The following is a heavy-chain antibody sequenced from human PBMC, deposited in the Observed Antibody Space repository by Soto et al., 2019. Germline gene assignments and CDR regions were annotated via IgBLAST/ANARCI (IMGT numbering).Heavy chain of an antibody. CDR2: INHSGST. J-gene: IGHJ5*02. V-gene: IGHV4-34*01. CDR1: GGSFSGYY. CDR3: ARDHRYGNHLYGGWLDP. D-gene: IGHD4-4*01. Sequence: PSETLSLTCAVYGGSFSGYYWSWIRQPPGKGLEWIGEINHSGSTNYNPSLKSRVTISVDTSKNQFSLKLSSVTAADTAVYYCARDHRYGNHLYGGWLDPWGQGTLVTVSS.